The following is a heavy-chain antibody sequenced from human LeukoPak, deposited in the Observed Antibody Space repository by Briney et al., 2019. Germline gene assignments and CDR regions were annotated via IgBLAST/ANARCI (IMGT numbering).Heavy chain of an antibody. D-gene: IGHD6-6*01. Sequence: GGSLRLSCAASGFSFDEYGMSWLRQAPGKGLEGVSGINWNGGRTEYADSVRGRFTISRDNAKNSLYLQMNSLRAEDTAFYYCARANGYSSSYGHWAQETLVRVSS. CDR2: INWNGGRT. V-gene: IGHV3-20*04. J-gene: IGHJ4*02. CDR3: ARANGYSSSYGH. CDR1: GFSFDEYG.